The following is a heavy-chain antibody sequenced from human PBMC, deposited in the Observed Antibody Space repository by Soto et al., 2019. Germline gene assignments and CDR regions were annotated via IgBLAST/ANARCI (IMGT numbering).Heavy chain of an antibody. CDR2: ISHRSLTI. CDR3: ARGGGSSPFDY. V-gene: IGHV3-11*01. Sequence: PGGSLRLSCAASGFTFSDHYMAWFRQTPERGLEWLAYISHRSLTIYHARSVKDRFTISRDDATDSLYLQMNNLRVEDTAVYFCARGGGSSPFDYWGQGTVVTVSS. D-gene: IGHD6-6*01. CDR1: GFTFSDHY. J-gene: IGHJ4*02.